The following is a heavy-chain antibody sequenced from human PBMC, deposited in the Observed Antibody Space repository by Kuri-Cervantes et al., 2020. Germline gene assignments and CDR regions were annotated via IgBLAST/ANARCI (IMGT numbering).Heavy chain of an antibody. D-gene: IGHD3-22*01. V-gene: IGHV1-69*06. Sequence: SVKVSCKASGGTFSSYGFSWVRQAPGQGLEWMGGIIPIFDTAKYAQKFQGRVTISADKSTSTVHMELSSLGSEDTAVYYCARGDRGFDSTGYHYWGQGTLVTVSS. CDR3: ARGDRGFDSTGYHY. CDR1: GGTFSSYG. J-gene: IGHJ4*02. CDR2: IIPIFDTA.